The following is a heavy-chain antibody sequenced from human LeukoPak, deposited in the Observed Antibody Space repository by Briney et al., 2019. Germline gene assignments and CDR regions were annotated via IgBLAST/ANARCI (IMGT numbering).Heavy chain of an antibody. V-gene: IGHV3-9*03. D-gene: IGHD1-26*01. J-gene: IGHJ3*02. CDR2: ISWNSGSI. CDR1: GFTFDDYA. CDR3: AKDKGYSGSNGAFDI. Sequence: AGGSLRLSCAASGFTFDDYAMHWVRQAPGKGLEWVSGISWNSGSIGYADSVKGRFTISRDNAKNSLYLQMNSLRAEDMALYYCAKDKGYSGSNGAFDIWGQGTMVTVSS.